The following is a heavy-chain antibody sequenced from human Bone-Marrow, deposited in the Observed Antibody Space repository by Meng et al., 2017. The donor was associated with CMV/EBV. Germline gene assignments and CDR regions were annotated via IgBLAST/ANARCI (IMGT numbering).Heavy chain of an antibody. CDR3: ARDGGDDFWSGFDY. D-gene: IGHD3-3*01. J-gene: IGHJ4*02. CDR1: GGTFSSYT. Sequence: SVKVSCKASGGTFSSYTISWVRQAPGQGLEWMGRIIPILGIANYAQKFQGRVTITADKSTSTAYMELSSLRSEDTAVYYCARDGGDDFWSGFDYWGQGTLATFSS. V-gene: IGHV1-69*04. CDR2: IIPILGIA.